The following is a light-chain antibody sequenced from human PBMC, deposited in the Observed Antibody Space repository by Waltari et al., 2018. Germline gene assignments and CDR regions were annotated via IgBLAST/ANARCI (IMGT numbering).Light chain of an antibody. CDR2: GAS. Sequence: EIVMTQSPATLSVYPGERATLSCRASQSVSSNLAWYRQKPGQAPRLLIYGASTRATGIPARFSGSGSGTEFTLTISSLQSEDFAVYYCQQYNNWWTFGQGTKVEIK. CDR3: QQYNNWWT. CDR1: QSVSSN. J-gene: IGKJ1*01. V-gene: IGKV3-15*01.